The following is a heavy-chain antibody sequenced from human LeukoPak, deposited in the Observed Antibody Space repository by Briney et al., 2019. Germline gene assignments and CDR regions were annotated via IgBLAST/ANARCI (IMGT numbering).Heavy chain of an antibody. Sequence: SETLSLTCTVPGGSISTYYWSWVRQPPGKGLGWPGYISYSGSTTYSPSLKSRVTISLDTSKNQFSLRLSSLTAADTAVYYCARAFSVWPHAFDIWGQGTMVTVSS. V-gene: IGHV4-59*01. J-gene: IGHJ3*02. CDR2: ISYSGST. CDR3: ARAFSVWPHAFDI. CDR1: GGSISTYY. D-gene: IGHD6-19*01.